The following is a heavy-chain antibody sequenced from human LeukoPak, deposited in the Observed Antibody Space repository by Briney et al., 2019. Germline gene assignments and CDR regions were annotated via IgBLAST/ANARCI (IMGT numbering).Heavy chain of an antibody. CDR1: GFAFSSYA. CDR3: AELGITMIGGV. Sequence: GGSLRLSCAASGFAFSSYAMSWVRQAPGKGLEWVSYISSSGSTIYYADSVKGRFTISRDNAKNSLYLQMNSLRAEDTAVYYCAELGITMIGGVWGKGTTVTISS. CDR2: ISSSGSTI. V-gene: IGHV3-48*03. J-gene: IGHJ6*04. D-gene: IGHD3-10*02.